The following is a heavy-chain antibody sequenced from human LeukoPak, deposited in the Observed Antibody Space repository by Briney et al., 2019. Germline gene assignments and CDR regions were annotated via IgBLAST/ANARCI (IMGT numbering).Heavy chain of an antibody. CDR2: INSDGSTT. V-gene: IGHV3-74*01. CDR1: GFTFSSHW. Sequence: PGGSLRLSCAASGFTFSSHWMHWVRQAPGKGLVWVSRINSDGSTTSYADSVKGRFTISRDSAKNTLYLQMNSLRAEDTAVYYCARVMYYYHSSGSIAVYYFDYWGQGTLVTVSS. J-gene: IGHJ4*02. CDR3: ARVMYYYHSSGSIAVYYFDY. D-gene: IGHD3-22*01.